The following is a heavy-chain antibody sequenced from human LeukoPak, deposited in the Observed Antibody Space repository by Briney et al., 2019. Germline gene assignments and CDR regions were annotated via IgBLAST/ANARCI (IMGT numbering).Heavy chain of an antibody. CDR3: ARVGVKYGSGRYQSYCMDV. Sequence: PSETLSLTCAVYGGSFSGYYWSWIRQPPGKGLEWIGEINHSGSTNYNPSLKSRVTISVDTSKNQFSLKLSSVTAADTAVYYCARVGVKYGSGRYQSYCMDVWGKGTTVTVSS. CDR2: INHSGST. CDR1: GGSFSGYY. D-gene: IGHD3-10*01. V-gene: IGHV4-34*01. J-gene: IGHJ6*03.